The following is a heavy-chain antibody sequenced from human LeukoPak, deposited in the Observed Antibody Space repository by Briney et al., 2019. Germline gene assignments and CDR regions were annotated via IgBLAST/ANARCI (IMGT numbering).Heavy chain of an antibody. CDR3: AREGGTVTMYDY. CDR1: GFTFSNYW. Sequence: PGGSLRLSCAASGFTFSNYWIYWVRQAPGKGLVWVSRINESGRTTTYADSVKGRFTISRDNAKNTVYLQMNSLRAEDTAVYYCAREGGTVTMYDYWGQGTLVTASS. CDR2: INESGRTT. J-gene: IGHJ4*02. V-gene: IGHV3-74*01. D-gene: IGHD4-11*01.